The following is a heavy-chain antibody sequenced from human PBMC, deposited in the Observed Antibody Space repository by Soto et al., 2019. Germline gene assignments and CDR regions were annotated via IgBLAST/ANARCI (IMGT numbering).Heavy chain of an antibody. D-gene: IGHD2-15*01. V-gene: IGHV2-5*02. J-gene: IGHJ5*01. Sequence: QITLKESGPTLVKPTQTLMLTCTFSGFSLSTHGVGVGWVRQPAGKALEWLALIYWDDDKRYSASLNSRLTITKDTSKNQVVLTMTNMDPVDTATYYCAHAMLYCTGGSCSTWFDSWGQGTLVTVSS. CDR2: IYWDDDK. CDR1: GFSLSTHGVG. CDR3: AHAMLYCTGGSCSTWFDS.